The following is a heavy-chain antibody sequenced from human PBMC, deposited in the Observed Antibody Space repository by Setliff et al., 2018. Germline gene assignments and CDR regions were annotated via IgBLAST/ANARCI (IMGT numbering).Heavy chain of an antibody. CDR3: VTSTIIIYYFDF. D-gene: IGHD3-10*01. Sequence: SLKISCAASGFTFKTYAMSWVRQAPGKGLEWVSSITGSGGDRDYADSVKGRFTISRDNSKNTLYLQMNSLRAEDTAVYYCVTSTIIIYYFDFWGQGTPVTVSS. J-gene: IGHJ4*02. V-gene: IGHV3-23*01. CDR1: GFTFKTYA. CDR2: ITGSGGDR.